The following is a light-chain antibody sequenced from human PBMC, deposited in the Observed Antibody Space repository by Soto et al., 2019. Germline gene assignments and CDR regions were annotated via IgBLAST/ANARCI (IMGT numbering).Light chain of an antibody. CDR2: GNT. CDR1: SSNIGAGYD. J-gene: IGLJ1*01. Sequence: QPVLTQPPSVSGAPGQRVTISCTGSSSNIGAGYDVHWYQQVPGTAPKLLIYGNTNRPSGVPDRFSGSKSGTSASLAITGLQAEDEADYYCQSYDNTLRVFGTGTKLTVL. CDR3: QSYDNTLRV. V-gene: IGLV1-40*01.